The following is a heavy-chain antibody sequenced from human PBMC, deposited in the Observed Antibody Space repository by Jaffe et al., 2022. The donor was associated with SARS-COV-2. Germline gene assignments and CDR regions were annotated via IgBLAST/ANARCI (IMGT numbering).Heavy chain of an antibody. CDR1: GFTFTTSV. Sequence: QVQLVESGGSVVQPGRSLKLSCAASGFTFTTSVMHWVRQAPGKGLEWVAVISSDGRNEFYIDSVKGRFTISRDNSKNTLYLQMNSLRVEDMAVYYCARDLPLAGALDYWGQGTLVTVSS. CDR3: ARDLPLAGALDY. D-gene: IGHD1-26*01. J-gene: IGHJ4*02. V-gene: IGHV3-30*03. CDR2: ISSDGRNE.